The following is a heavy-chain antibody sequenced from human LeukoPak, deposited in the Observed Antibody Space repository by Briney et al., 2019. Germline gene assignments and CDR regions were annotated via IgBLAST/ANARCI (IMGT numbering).Heavy chain of an antibody. V-gene: IGHV4-59*12. Sequence: KPSETLSLTCTVSGGSISGYFRSWIRQPPGKGLEWIGYIYYSGSTNYNPSLKSRVTISVDTSKNQFSLKLSSVTAADTAVYYCARYSCTTTTCYNFDYWGQGTLVTVSS. CDR1: GGSISGYF. D-gene: IGHD2-2*02. CDR2: IYYSGST. CDR3: ARYSCTTTTCYNFDY. J-gene: IGHJ4*02.